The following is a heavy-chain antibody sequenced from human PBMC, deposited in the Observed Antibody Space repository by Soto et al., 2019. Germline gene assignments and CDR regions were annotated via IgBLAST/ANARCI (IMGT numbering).Heavy chain of an antibody. CDR1: GGSISSYY. CDR3: AREVRNCSGGSCYSGHYYYYGMDV. V-gene: IGHV4-59*01. CDR2: IFYSGST. J-gene: IGHJ6*02. D-gene: IGHD2-15*01. Sequence: SETLSLTCTVSGGSISSYYWSWIRQPPGKGLEWIGYIFYSGSTNYNPSLKSRVTISVDTSKNQFSLKLSSVTAADTAVYYCAREVRNCSGGSCYSGHYYYYGMDVWGQGTTVTVSS.